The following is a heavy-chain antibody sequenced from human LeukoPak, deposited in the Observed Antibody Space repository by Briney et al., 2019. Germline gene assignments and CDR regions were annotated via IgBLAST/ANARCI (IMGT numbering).Heavy chain of an antibody. D-gene: IGHD3-10*01. CDR3: ARGIFRGVTAFDI. CDR2: ISFDKSNK. Sequence: GGSLRLSCAASGFRFSSYAMHWVRQAPGKGLEWVAVISFDKSNKYYADSVKGRFTISRDNSKNTLYLQMNSLRAEDTAVYYCARGIFRGVTAFDIWGQGTMVSVSS. V-gene: IGHV3-30*04. CDR1: GFRFSSYA. J-gene: IGHJ3*02.